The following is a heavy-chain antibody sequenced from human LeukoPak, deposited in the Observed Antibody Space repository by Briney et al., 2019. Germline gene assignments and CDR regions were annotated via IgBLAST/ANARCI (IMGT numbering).Heavy chain of an antibody. CDR2: IYYSGST. Sequence: SETLSLTCTVSGRSISSYYWSWIRQPPGKGLEWLGYIYYSGSTNYNPSLKSRVTISVDASKNQFSLKLSSVSGAETALHYCAREVAPAGTPYNWFDPWGQGTLVTVSS. D-gene: IGHD6-13*01. CDR1: GRSISSYY. V-gene: IGHV4-59*01. CDR3: AREVAPAGTPYNWFDP. J-gene: IGHJ5*02.